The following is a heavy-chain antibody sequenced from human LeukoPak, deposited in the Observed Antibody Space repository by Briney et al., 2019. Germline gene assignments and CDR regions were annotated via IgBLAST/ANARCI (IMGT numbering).Heavy chain of an antibody. CDR1: GFTVSSDY. CDR3: AREDPLYYDSSDAFDI. CDR2: IYSGGST. D-gene: IGHD3-22*01. Sequence: PGGSLRLSCAASGFTVSSDYMSWVRQAPGKGLEWVSVIYSGGSTYYADSVKGRFTISRDNSKNTLYLQMNSLRAEDTAVYYCAREDPLYYDSSDAFDIWGQGAMVTVSS. J-gene: IGHJ3*02. V-gene: IGHV3-66*02.